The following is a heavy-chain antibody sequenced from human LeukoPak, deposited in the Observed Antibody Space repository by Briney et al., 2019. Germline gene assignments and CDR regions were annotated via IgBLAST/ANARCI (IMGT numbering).Heavy chain of an antibody. D-gene: IGHD6-19*01. CDR3: AKGYSSGWYYFDY. CDR1: GFTFDNYA. V-gene: IGHV3-23*01. J-gene: IGHJ4*02. Sequence: GGSLRLSCAASGFTFDNYAMSWVRQAPGKELEWVSGISGSGGTTNYADSVKGRLTISRDNSKNTLSLQMNSLRADDTAVYYCAKGYSSGWYYFDYWGQGTLVTVSS. CDR2: ISGSGGTT.